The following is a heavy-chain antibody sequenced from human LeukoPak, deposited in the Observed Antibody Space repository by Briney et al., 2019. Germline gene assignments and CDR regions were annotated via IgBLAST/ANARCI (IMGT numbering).Heavy chain of an antibody. CDR1: GFTFSSYA. V-gene: IGHV1-24*01. Sequence: GGSLRLSCAASGFTFSSYATSWVRQAPGKGLEWMGGFDPEDGETIYAQKFQGRVTMTEDTSTDTAYMELSSLRSEDTAVYYCATNSPGSFPSFDYWGQGTLVTVSS. CDR3: ATNSPGSFPSFDY. D-gene: IGHD3-10*01. J-gene: IGHJ4*02. CDR2: FDPEDGET.